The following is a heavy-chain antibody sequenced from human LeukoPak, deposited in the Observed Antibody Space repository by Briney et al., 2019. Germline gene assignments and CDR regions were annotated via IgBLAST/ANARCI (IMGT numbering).Heavy chain of an antibody. Sequence: ASVKVSCKASGYTFTSYYMHWVRQAPGQGLEWMGIINPSGGSTSYAQKLQGRVTMTTDTSTSTAYMELRSLRSDDTAVYYCARDKVNGWIHAFDIWGQGTMVTVSS. CDR3: ARDKVNGWIHAFDI. D-gene: IGHD6-19*01. V-gene: IGHV1-46*01. CDR1: GYTFTSYY. J-gene: IGHJ3*02. CDR2: INPSGGST.